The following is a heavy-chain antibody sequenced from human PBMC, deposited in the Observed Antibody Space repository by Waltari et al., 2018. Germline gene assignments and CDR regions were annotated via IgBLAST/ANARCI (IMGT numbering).Heavy chain of an antibody. V-gene: IGHV3-21*01. CDR1: GFTVRSNY. CDR3: ASRKYSSSPIPY. CDR2: ISSSSSYI. Sequence: EVQLVESGGGLIQPGGSLRLSCAASGFTVRSNYMSWVRQAPGKGLEWVSSISSSSSYIYYADSVKGRFTISRDNAKNSLYLQMNSLRAEDTAVYYCASRKYSSSPIPYWGQGTLVTVSS. D-gene: IGHD6-6*01. J-gene: IGHJ4*02.